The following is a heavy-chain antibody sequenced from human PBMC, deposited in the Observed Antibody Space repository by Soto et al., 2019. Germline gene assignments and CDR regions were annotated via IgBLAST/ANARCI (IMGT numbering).Heavy chain of an antibody. D-gene: IGHD6-13*01. V-gene: IGHV1-18*01. CDR1: GYTFTSYG. CDR2: ISAYNGNT. Sequence: SVKVSCKASGYTFTSYGISWVRQAPGQGLEWMGWISAYNGNTNYAQKLQGRVTMTTDTSTSTAYMELRSLRSDDTAVYYCARERSSSWYARTAFYYYYYGMDVWGQGTTVTVSS. J-gene: IGHJ6*02. CDR3: ARERSSSWYARTAFYYYYYGMDV.